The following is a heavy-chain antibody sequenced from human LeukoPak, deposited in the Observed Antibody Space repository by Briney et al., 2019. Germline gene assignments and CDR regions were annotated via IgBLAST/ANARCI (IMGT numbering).Heavy chain of an antibody. CDR3: AGGRGWYSPDY. D-gene: IGHD6-19*01. V-gene: IGHV3-23*01. CDR2: FSASGGST. J-gene: IGHJ4*02. Sequence: GGSLRLSCAASGFTLSTYGMSWVRQAPGKGLDWVSSFSASGGSTYYADSVKGRFTVSRDNSKNTLYLQMTSLRADDTAVYYCAGGRGWYSPDYWGQGTLVTVSS. CDR1: GFTLSTYG.